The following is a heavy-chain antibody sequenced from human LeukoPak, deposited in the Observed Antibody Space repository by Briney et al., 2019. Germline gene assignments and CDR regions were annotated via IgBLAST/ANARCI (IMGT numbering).Heavy chain of an antibody. J-gene: IGHJ4*02. D-gene: IGHD3-22*01. CDR3: ARTNYYDSSGYQTD. Sequence: PSETLSLTCTVSGGSISSSSYYWGWIRQPPGKGLEWIGSIYYSGSTYYNPSLKSRVTISVDTSKNQFSLKLSSVTAADTAVYYCARTNYYDSSGYQTDWGQGTLVTVSS. CDR2: IYYSGST. CDR1: GGSISSSSYY. V-gene: IGHV4-39*01.